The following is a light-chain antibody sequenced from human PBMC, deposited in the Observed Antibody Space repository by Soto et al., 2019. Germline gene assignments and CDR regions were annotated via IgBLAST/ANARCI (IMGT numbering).Light chain of an antibody. CDR1: QGISRW. CDR3: QQANSFPWT. CDR2: AAS. Sequence: DIQMTQSPSSVSASVGDRVTITCRASQGISRWLAWYQQKPGKAPNLLIYAASSLQGGVPSRFSGSGSETDFTLTISSLQPEDVATYYCQQANSFPWTFGQGTKVEIK. V-gene: IGKV1-12*02. J-gene: IGKJ1*01.